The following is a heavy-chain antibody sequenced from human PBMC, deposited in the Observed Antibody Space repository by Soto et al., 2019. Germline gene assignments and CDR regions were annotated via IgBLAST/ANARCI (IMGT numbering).Heavy chain of an antibody. CDR3: ARDPGIPGRYWYFDL. J-gene: IGHJ2*01. CDR2: VNPKRGDA. Sequence: QVLLVQSGAEVKKPGASVKVSCKASGYKFTDYYIHWVRQAPGQGLEWMGWVNPKRGDAVYAQKFQGWVTMTRDTATTTVYLEVNRLKSDDTAVYYCARDPGIPGRYWYFDLWGRGTLVTVSS. V-gene: IGHV1-2*04. CDR1: GYKFTDYY. D-gene: IGHD1-20*01.